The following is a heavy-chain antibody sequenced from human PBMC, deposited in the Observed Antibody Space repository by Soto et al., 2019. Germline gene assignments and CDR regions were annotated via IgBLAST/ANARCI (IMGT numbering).Heavy chain of an antibody. J-gene: IGHJ6*02. D-gene: IGHD1-7*01. CDR1: GRGFSDAW. CDR3: TWNFDFYYRLDL. V-gene: IGHV3-15*01. CDR2: IKSKGSGGTT. Sequence: EVQMVESGGGLVKPGESLKLSCAVSGRGFSDAWMSWVRQAPGSGLEWVGRIKSKGSGGTTNYAAPVKGRFTISRDDSKNTVYLQMDSLKTEDTAVYYCTWNFDFYYRLDLWGQGTTVTVSS.